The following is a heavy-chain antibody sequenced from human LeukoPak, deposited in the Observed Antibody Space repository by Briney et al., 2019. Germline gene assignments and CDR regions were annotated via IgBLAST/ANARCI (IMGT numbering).Heavy chain of an antibody. CDR2: IYSGGST. CDR1: GFTGSRNY. CDR3: ARVSNSYDGSGFFDY. Sequence: GGSLRPSCAASGFTGSRNYMSWVRQAPGKGLEWVSVIYSGGSTYYADSVKGRFTISRDNSKNTLYLQVNSLRAEDTAVYYCARVSNSYDGSGFFDYWGQGTLVTVSS. D-gene: IGHD3-22*01. V-gene: IGHV3-66*01. J-gene: IGHJ4*02.